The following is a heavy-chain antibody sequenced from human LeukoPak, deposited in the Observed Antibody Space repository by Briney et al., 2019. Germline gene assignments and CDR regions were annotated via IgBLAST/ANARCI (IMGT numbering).Heavy chain of an antibody. D-gene: IGHD3-10*01. Sequence: SETLSLTCAVYGGSFSGYYWSWIRQPPGKGLEWIGEINHSGSTNYNPSLKSRVTISVDTSKNQFSLKLSSVTAADTAVYYCAGGLDGSGSYYKDDYWGQGTLVTVSS. CDR1: GGSFSGYY. J-gene: IGHJ4*02. V-gene: IGHV4-34*01. CDR2: INHSGST. CDR3: AGGLDGSGSYYKDDY.